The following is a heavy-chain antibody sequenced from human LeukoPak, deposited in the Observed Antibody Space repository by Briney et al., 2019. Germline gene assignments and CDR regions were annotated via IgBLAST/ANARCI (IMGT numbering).Heavy chain of an antibody. V-gene: IGHV3-48*03. Sequence: PGGSLRLSCAASGFTFSSYEMNWVRQAPGKGLEWVSYISSSGSTIYYADSVKGRFTISRDNAKNSLYLQMNSLRAEDTAVYYCARVGQQLVLDYFDYWGQGTLATVSS. J-gene: IGHJ4*02. CDR2: ISSSGSTI. CDR1: GFTFSSYE. D-gene: IGHD6-13*01. CDR3: ARVGQQLVLDYFDY.